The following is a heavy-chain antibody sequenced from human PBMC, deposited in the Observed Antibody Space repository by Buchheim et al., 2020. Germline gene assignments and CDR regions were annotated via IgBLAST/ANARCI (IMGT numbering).Heavy chain of an antibody. V-gene: IGHV4-34*01. D-gene: IGHD5-18*01. CDR2: INHSGST. CDR3: ARGRIYSYGYVRLYYYYMDV. Sequence: QVQLQQWGAGLLKPSETLSLTCAVYGGSFSGYYWSWIRQPPGKGLEWIGEINHSGSTNYNPSLQSRVTISVDTSKNQFSLKLSSVTAADTAVYYCARGRIYSYGYVRLYYYYMDVWGKGTT. CDR1: GGSFSGYY. J-gene: IGHJ6*03.